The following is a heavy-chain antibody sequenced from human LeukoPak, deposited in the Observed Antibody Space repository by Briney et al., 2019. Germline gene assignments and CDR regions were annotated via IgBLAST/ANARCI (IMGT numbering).Heavy chain of an antibody. CDR2: IYTSGSA. J-gene: IGHJ4*02. V-gene: IGHV4-4*07. Sequence: SETLSLTCTVSGNSISSYYWSWVRQPAGKGLEWVGRIYTSGSANYTPSVKSRVTMSIDTSKNPLSLNLSSVTAADTAVYYCARDTTGLARYFDYWGQGTLVTVSS. CDR1: GNSISSYY. CDR3: ARDTTGLARYFDY. D-gene: IGHD1-14*01.